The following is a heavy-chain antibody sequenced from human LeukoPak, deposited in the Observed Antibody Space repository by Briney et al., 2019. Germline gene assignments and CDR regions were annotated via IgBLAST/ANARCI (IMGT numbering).Heavy chain of an antibody. J-gene: IGHJ4*02. D-gene: IGHD2-15*01. V-gene: IGHV3-23*01. CDR1: GFTFSSYA. Sequence: PGGSLRLSCAASGFTFSSYAMTWVRQAPGKGLEWVSTFGSSGGSTYYADSVKGRFTISRDSSKNTLFLQMNSLRAEDTAVYYCAKYCSGGNCYSGLYWGQGTLVTVSS. CDR2: FGSSGGST. CDR3: AKYCSGGNCYSGLY.